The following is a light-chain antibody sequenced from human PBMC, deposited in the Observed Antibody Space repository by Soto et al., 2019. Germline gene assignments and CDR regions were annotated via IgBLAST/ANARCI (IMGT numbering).Light chain of an antibody. Sequence: EIVLTQSPGTLSLSPGEGPTLSCRASQSINSFLAWYQQRRGQAPRLLIHGASNRATGIPDRFSGSGSGPDFTLTISRLEPEDFAVYYCQQYGGLPRTFGQGTKVEVK. CDR2: GAS. CDR1: QSINSF. CDR3: QQYGGLPRT. V-gene: IGKV3-20*01. J-gene: IGKJ1*01.